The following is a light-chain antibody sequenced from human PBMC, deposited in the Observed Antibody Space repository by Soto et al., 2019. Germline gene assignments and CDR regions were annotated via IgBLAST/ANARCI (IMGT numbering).Light chain of an antibody. J-gene: IGKJ4*01. CDR1: PGIISY. CDR2: GAS. CDR3: QPLNTYT. Sequence: DIQLTQYPSFLSASVGHRVTMTCRAIPGIISYLALYQHKPWKAPKLLLFGASTLQSGVPFRFSGSGSGPDFTLTFSGLQPEDFATYYCQPLNTYTFGGGTKVEIK. V-gene: IGKV1-9*01.